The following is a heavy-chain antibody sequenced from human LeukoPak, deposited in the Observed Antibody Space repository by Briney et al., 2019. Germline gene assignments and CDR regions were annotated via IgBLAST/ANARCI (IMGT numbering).Heavy chain of an antibody. CDR3: ARDDRVRGGGDIDY. CDR2: IIPIFGTA. V-gene: IGHV1-69*13. D-gene: IGHD3-10*01. J-gene: IGHJ4*02. CDR1: GGTFSSYA. Sequence: SVKVSCKASGGTFSSYAISWVRQAPGQGLEWMGGIIPIFGTANYAQKFQGRVTITADESTSTAYMELSSLRSEDTAVYYCARDDRVRGGGDIDYWGQGTLVTVSS.